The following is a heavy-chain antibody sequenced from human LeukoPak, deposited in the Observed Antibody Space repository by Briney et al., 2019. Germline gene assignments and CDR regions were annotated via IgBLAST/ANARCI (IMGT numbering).Heavy chain of an antibody. V-gene: IGHV1-18*01. CDR1: GGTFSSYA. J-gene: IGHJ4*02. D-gene: IGHD5-18*01. CDR3: ARDWGVDSLGYSYGKRGSTRLDY. Sequence: ASVKVSCKASGGTFSSYAISWVRQAPGQGLEWMGWISAYNGNTNYAQKLQGRVTMTTDTSTSTAYMELRSLRSDDTAVYYCARDWGVDSLGYSYGKRGSTRLDYWGQGTLVTVSS. CDR2: ISAYNGNT.